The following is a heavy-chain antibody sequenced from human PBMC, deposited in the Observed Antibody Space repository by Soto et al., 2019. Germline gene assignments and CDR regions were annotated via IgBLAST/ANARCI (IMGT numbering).Heavy chain of an antibody. D-gene: IGHD3-3*01. J-gene: IGHJ4*02. CDR2: ISSNGGST. CDR3: VKDFPPNGYDFWSGYYYADY. V-gene: IGHV3-64D*08. Sequence: GGSLRLSCSASGFTFSSYAMHWVRQAPGKGLEYVSAISSNGGSTYYADSVKGRFTISRDNSKNTLYLQMSSLRAEDTAVYYCVKDFPPNGYDFWSGYYYADYWGQGTLVTVSS. CDR1: GFTFSSYA.